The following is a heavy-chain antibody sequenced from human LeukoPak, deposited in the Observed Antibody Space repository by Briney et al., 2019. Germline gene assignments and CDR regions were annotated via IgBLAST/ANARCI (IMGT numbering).Heavy chain of an antibody. CDR2: ISHEGSAK. CDR3: AKDTGWEAVAYTEISGF. Sequence: PGRSLRLSCAASGFSFGSYGIHWVRQAPGKGLEWVAVISHEGSAKYHADSVKGRFTVSRDNSKNMVYLQMNSLRAEDTAVYYCAKDTGWEAVAYTEISGFWGQGTLVTVSS. CDR1: GFSFGSYG. V-gene: IGHV3-30*18. D-gene: IGHD6-19*01. J-gene: IGHJ4*02.